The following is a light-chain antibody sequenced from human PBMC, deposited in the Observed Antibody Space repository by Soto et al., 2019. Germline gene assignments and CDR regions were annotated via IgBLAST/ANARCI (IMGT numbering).Light chain of an antibody. CDR1: QSVSSTY. J-gene: IGKJ1*01. CDR2: GAS. Sequence: EIVLTQSPGTLSLSPGERATLPCRASQSVSSTYLAWYQHRPGQAPRLLIYGASSRATGIPDRFSGSGSGTDFTLTISSLQSEDFAVYYCQQYGSSGTFGQGTKVDIK. CDR3: QQYGSSGT. V-gene: IGKV3-20*01.